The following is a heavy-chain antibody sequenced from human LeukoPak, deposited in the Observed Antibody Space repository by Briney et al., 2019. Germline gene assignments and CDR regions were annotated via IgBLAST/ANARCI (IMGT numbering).Heavy chain of an antibody. CDR1: GFTFSNYG. D-gene: IGHD5-18*01. CDR2: ISGSGGST. CDR3: AKGRYSYAILDY. J-gene: IGHJ4*02. Sequence: GGSLRLSCAASGFTFSNYGMNWVRQAPGKGLEWVSAISGSGGSTYYANSVKGRFTISRDNYKSTLYLQMSSLRAEDTAVYYCAKGRYSYAILDYWGQGTLVTVSS. V-gene: IGHV3-23*01.